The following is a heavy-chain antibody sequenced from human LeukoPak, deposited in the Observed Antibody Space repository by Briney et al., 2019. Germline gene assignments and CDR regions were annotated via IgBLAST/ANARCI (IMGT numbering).Heavy chain of an antibody. Sequence: GGSLRLSCAASGIGFYNYWMHWVRQAPGKGLEWLSRVTSDGSDTVYADSVKGRFTISRDNARTTVYLQMSSLRLDDTATYYCATGPGHYYDYWGQGSLVTVSS. CDR2: VTSDGSDT. J-gene: IGHJ4*02. CDR3: ATGPGHYYDY. CDR1: GIGFYNYW. D-gene: IGHD2-8*02. V-gene: IGHV3-74*01.